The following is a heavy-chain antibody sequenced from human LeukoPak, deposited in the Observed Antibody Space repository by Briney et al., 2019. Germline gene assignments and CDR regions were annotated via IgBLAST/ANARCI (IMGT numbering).Heavy chain of an antibody. V-gene: IGHV4-31*03. CDR1: GGSISSGGYS. Sequence: PSQTQSLTCTVSGGSISSGGYSWSWIRQHPGKGLEWIGYIYYSGSTYYNPSLKSRVTISVDTSKNQFSLKLSSVTAADTAVYYCARAPYSSGWYVGIDYWGQGTLVTVSS. J-gene: IGHJ4*02. D-gene: IGHD6-19*01. CDR3: ARAPYSSGWYVGIDY. CDR2: IYYSGST.